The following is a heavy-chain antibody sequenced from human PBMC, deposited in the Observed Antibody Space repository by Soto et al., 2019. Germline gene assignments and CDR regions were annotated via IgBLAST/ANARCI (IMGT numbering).Heavy chain of an antibody. V-gene: IGHV3-11*06. CDR1: GFTFSDYY. D-gene: IGHD5-12*01. CDR2: ISSSSSYT. CDR3: ARPSFVSGYLPVSYAFDI. J-gene: IGHJ3*02. Sequence: GGSLRLSCAASGFTFSDYYMSWIRQAPGKGLEWVSYISSSSSYTNYADSVKGRFTISRDNAKNSLYLQMNSLRAEDTAVYYCARPSFVSGYLPVSYAFDIWGQGTMVTVSS.